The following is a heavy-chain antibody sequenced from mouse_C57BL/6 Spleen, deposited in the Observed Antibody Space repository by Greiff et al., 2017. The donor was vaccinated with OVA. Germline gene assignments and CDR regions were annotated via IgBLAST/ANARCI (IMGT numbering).Heavy chain of an antibody. Sequence: EVQVEESGGDLVKPGGSLKLSCAASGFTFSSYGMSWVRQTPDQRLEWVATISSGGSYTYYPDSVKGRFTFSRDNAKNTLYLQMSSLKSEDTAMYYCARHQLTGTSWFAYWGQGTLVTVSA. CDR3: ARHQLTGTSWFAY. CDR1: GFTFSSYG. J-gene: IGHJ3*01. V-gene: IGHV5-6*01. CDR2: ISSGGSYT. D-gene: IGHD4-1*01.